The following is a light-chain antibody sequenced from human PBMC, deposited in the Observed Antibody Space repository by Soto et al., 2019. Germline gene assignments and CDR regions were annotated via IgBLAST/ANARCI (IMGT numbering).Light chain of an antibody. Sequence: DIQMTQSPSSLSASLGDRVTITCRASQSISNYLNWYQQKPGKAPELLIYAASTLQSGVPSRFSGSGSGTDFTLTISSLQPEDFAIYYCQQSYSPPRTFGGGTKVEIK. V-gene: IGKV1-39*01. J-gene: IGKJ4*01. CDR1: QSISNY. CDR2: AAS. CDR3: QQSYSPPRT.